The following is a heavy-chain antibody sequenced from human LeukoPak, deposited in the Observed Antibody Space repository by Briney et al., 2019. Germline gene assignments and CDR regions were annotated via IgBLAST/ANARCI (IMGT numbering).Heavy chain of an antibody. J-gene: IGHJ3*02. Sequence: PGGSLRLSCAASGFTFRDYYMGWIRQAPGNGLEWVAYITSSGNAVYHAESVKGRFTISRDNAKNSLFLQMNTLRVEDTAVYYCARAHMDAFDIWGQGTMVTVSS. CDR1: GFTFRDYY. CDR2: ITSSGNAV. CDR3: ARAHMDAFDI. V-gene: IGHV3-11*04. D-gene: IGHD2-21*01.